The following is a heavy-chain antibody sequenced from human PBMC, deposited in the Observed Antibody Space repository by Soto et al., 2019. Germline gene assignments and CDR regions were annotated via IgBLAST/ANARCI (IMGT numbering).Heavy chain of an antibody. Sequence: QLQLVQSGPEAKKPGASVKVSCKASGYTFATSTISWLRQAPGQGPEWMGWIQAYSGTTNYAQKLQGRLTMTTDTSTSTAYMELRSLTTGDTAIYYCAIADYGDDEYWGQGTLVSVSS. CDR1: GYTFATST. J-gene: IGHJ4*02. D-gene: IGHD4-17*01. CDR3: AIADYGDDEY. V-gene: IGHV1-18*01. CDR2: IQAYSGTT.